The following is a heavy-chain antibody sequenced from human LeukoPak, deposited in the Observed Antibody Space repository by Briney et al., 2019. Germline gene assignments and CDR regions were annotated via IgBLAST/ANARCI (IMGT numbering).Heavy chain of an antibody. Sequence: ASVKVSCKASGYTFTGYYMHWVRQAPGQGLEWMGWINPNSGGTNYAQKFQGRVTMTRDTSISTAYMELSRLTSDATAMYYCARGTGEGYTYGRYFFDYCGQGTLVTVSS. D-gene: IGHD5-18*01. V-gene: IGHV1-2*02. CDR1: GYTFTGYY. CDR3: ARGTGEGYTYGRYFFDY. CDR2: INPNSGGT. J-gene: IGHJ4*02.